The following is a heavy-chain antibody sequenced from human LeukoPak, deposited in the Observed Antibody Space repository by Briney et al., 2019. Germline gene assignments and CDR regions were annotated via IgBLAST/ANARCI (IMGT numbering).Heavy chain of an antibody. CDR3: ARVLRYFSNGMDV. Sequence: SETLSLTCTVSGGSISGYYWSWLRQPPGKGLEWFGYIFYSGSTNYNPSLKSRVTISVDTSRNQFSLKLSSVTAADTAVYYCARVLRYFSNGMDVWGKGTTVTVSS. CDR2: IFYSGST. J-gene: IGHJ6*04. CDR1: GGSISGYY. V-gene: IGHV4-59*01. D-gene: IGHD3-9*01.